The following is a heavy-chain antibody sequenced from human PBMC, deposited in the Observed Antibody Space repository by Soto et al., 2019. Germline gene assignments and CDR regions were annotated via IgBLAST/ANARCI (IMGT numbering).Heavy chain of an antibody. Sequence: SETLSLTCAVYGGSFSGYYWSWIRQPPGKGLEWIGEINHSGSTNYNPSLKSRVTISVDTSKNQFSLKLSSVTAADTAVYYCARELEGQLDFDYWGQGTLVTVSS. CDR2: INHSGST. CDR3: ARELEGQLDFDY. D-gene: IGHD6-13*01. V-gene: IGHV4-34*01. CDR1: GGSFSGYY. J-gene: IGHJ4*02.